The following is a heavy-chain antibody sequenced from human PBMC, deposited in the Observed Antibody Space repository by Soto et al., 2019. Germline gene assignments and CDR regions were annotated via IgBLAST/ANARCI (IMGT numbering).Heavy chain of an antibody. CDR3: ARLTHSGSLELDY. J-gene: IGHJ4*02. V-gene: IGHV1-3*01. D-gene: IGHD1-26*01. CDR2: VHPANGNT. Sequence: QVQLVQSGAEVKNPGASVKVSCKASGYTFTTYTIHWVRQAPGQSLEWMGWVHPANGNTKYSQKFQGRVTITRDTFANTAYMELYSLRSEDTAVYYCARLTHSGSLELDYWGQGTLVTVSS. CDR1: GYTFTTYT.